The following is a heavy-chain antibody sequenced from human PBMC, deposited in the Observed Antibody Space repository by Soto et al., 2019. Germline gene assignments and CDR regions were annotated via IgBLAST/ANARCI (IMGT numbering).Heavy chain of an antibody. CDR3: ARGDRGGFDL. J-gene: IGHJ3*01. CDR2: IKQDGSEK. Sequence: GGSLRLSCAASGFTFSTYWMNWVRQAPGKGLEWVANIKQDGSEKYYVDSVKGRFTISRDNARNTVSLQMSSLRAEDTAIYYCARGDRGGFDLWGHGTVVTVSS. D-gene: IGHD3-10*01. CDR1: GFTFSTYW. V-gene: IGHV3-7*01.